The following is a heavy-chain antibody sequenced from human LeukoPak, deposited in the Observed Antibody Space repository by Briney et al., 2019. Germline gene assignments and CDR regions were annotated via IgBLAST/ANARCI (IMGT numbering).Heavy chain of an antibody. J-gene: IGHJ4*02. CDR2: INAGNGNT. CDR3: AREEGPDTAMVFTSLGY. V-gene: IGHV1-3*01. Sequence: GASVKVSCKASGGTFSSYAISWVRQAPGQRLEWMGWINAGNGNTKYSQKFQGRVTITRDTSASTAYMELSSLRSEDTAVYYCAREEGPDTAMVFTSLGYWGQGTLVTVSS. D-gene: IGHD5-18*01. CDR1: GGTFSSYA.